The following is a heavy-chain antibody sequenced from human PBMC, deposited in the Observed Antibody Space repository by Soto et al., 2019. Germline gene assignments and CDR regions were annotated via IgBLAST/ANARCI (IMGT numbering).Heavy chain of an antibody. CDR3: ARDQTVAGPTTFDY. CDR1: GFTFSSYW. D-gene: IGHD6-19*01. CDR2: IDIAGSTT. Sequence: GGSLRLSCAASGFTFSSYWMHWVRQTPGKGLVWVSRIDIAGSTTTYADSVKGRFTISRDNAKNTLYLQMNSLRAEDTAVYYCARDQTVAGPTTFDYCGQGTLVTVSS. J-gene: IGHJ4*02. V-gene: IGHV3-74*01.